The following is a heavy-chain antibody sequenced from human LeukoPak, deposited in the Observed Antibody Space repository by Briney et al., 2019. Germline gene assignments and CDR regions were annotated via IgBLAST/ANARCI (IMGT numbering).Heavy chain of an antibody. Sequence: SETLSLTCTVSGDSINNYYWTWIRQPAGEGLEWIGRIYSSGGTNYHPSLQSRVTMSVDTSKNHFSLKLNSVTAADTAVYYCARGTRVIAGTYFFDYWGQGTLVTVSS. CDR2: IYSSGGT. J-gene: IGHJ4*02. CDR1: GDSINNYY. CDR3: ARGTRVIAGTYFFDY. D-gene: IGHD4-17*01. V-gene: IGHV4-4*07.